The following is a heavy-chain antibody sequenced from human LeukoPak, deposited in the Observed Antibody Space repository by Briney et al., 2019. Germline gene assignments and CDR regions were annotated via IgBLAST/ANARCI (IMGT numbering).Heavy chain of an antibody. CDR1: GYTFTGYY. D-gene: IGHD6-6*01. Sequence: ASVKVSCKASGYTFTGYYMHWVRQAPGQGLEWMGWINPNSGGTNYAQKFQGRVTMTGDTSISTAYMELSRLRSDDTAVYYCARSFSSSAVIDYWGQGTLVTVSS. J-gene: IGHJ4*02. CDR3: ARSFSSSAVIDY. CDR2: INPNSGGT. V-gene: IGHV1-2*02.